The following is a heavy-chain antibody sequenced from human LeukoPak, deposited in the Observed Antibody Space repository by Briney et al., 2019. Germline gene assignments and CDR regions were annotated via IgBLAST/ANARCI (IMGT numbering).Heavy chain of an antibody. CDR3: ARAGSYGGNYFDY. Sequence: SGTLSLTCAVSGGSISSSNWWSWVRQPPGKGLEWIGEIYHSGSTNYNLSLKSRVTISVDKSKNQFSLKLSSVTAADTAVYYCARAGSYGGNYFDYWGQGTLVTVSS. CDR2: IYHSGST. V-gene: IGHV4-4*02. J-gene: IGHJ4*02. CDR1: GGSISSSNW. D-gene: IGHD1-26*01.